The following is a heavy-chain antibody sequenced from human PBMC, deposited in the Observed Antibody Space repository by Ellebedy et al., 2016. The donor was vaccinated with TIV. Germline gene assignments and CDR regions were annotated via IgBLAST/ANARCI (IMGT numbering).Heavy chain of an antibody. V-gene: IGHV3-23*01. Sequence: PGGSLRLSCAASGFTFSSYAMSRVRQAPGKGLEWVSAISGSGGSTYYADSVKGRFTISRDNSKNTLYLQMNSLRAEDTAVYYCAKDSREWLQSFDYWGQGTLVTVSS. CDR1: GFTFSSYA. D-gene: IGHD5-24*01. J-gene: IGHJ4*02. CDR3: AKDSREWLQSFDY. CDR2: ISGSGGST.